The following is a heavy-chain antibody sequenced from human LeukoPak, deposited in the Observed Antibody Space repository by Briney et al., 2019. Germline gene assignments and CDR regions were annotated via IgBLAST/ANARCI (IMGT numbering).Heavy chain of an antibody. Sequence: PGGSLRLSCAASEFTFSSYSMNWVRQAPGKGLEWVSYISSSGSTIYYADSVKGRFTISRDNAKNSLYLQMNSLRAEDTAVYYCARDLGYSGYDYVSYWGQGTLVTVSS. CDR1: EFTFSSYS. CDR2: ISSSGSTI. D-gene: IGHD5-12*01. CDR3: ARDLGYSGYDYVSY. V-gene: IGHV3-48*04. J-gene: IGHJ4*02.